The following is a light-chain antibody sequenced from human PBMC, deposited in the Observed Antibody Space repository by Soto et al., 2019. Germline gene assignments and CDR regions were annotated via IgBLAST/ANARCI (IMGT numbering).Light chain of an antibody. J-gene: IGLJ3*02. CDR2: SNN. V-gene: IGLV1-47*02. Sequence: QSVLTQPPSASGIPGQTVTLSCSGSPSNIGSNYVYWYQQLPGTAPKLLIYSNNQRPSGVPDRFSGSKSGTSGSLAISVLRSEDEADYYCAAWEDSVNLWLFGGGTKLTVL. CDR3: AAWEDSVNLWL. CDR1: PSNIGSNY.